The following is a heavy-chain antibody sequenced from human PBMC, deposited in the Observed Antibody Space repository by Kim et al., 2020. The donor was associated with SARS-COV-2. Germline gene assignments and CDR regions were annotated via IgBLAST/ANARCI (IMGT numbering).Heavy chain of an antibody. V-gene: IGHV3-7*01. CDR1: GFTFSSYW. CDR3: ARVGGGRVYDILTGYYNWGVDFDY. D-gene: IGHD3-9*01. CDR2: IKQDGSEK. Sequence: GGSLRLSCAASGFTFSSYWMSWVRQAPGKGLEWVANIKQDGSEKYYVDSVKGRFTISRDNAKNSLYLQMNSLRAEDTAVYYCARVGGGRVYDILTGYYNWGVDFDYWGQGTLVTVSS. J-gene: IGHJ4*02.